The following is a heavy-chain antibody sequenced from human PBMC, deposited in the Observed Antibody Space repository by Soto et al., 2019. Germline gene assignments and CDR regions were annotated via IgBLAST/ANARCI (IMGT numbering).Heavy chain of an antibody. CDR1: GGSISSGGYY. V-gene: IGHV4-31*03. J-gene: IGHJ2*01. CDR2: IYYSGST. Sequence: QVQLQESGPGLVKPSQTLSLTCTVSGGSISSGGYYWSWIRQHPGKGLEWIGYIYYSGSTYYNPSLKSGVTISVDTSKNQFSLKLSSVTAADTAVYYCARELYYDSSGYSSTYWYFDLWGRGTLVTVSS. CDR3: ARELYYDSSGYSSTYWYFDL. D-gene: IGHD3-22*01.